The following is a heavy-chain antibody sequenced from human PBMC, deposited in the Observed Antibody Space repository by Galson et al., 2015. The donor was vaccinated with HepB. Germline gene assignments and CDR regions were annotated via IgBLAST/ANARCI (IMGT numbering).Heavy chain of an antibody. Sequence: SLRLSCAGSGFTLSGSAMHWVRQASGRGLKWVGRIGSKANNYATAYTASVKGRFTISRDDSKNTAYLQMNSLRIEDTAVYYCTRLGDLSGYSSRWGQGTLVTVSS. V-gene: IGHV3-73*01. CDR3: TRLGDLSGYSSR. J-gene: IGHJ4*02. CDR2: IGSKANNYAT. CDR1: GFTLSGSA. D-gene: IGHD6-13*01.